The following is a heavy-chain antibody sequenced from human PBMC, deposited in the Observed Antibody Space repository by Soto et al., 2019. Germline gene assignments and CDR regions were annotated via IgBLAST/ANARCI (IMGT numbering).Heavy chain of an antibody. V-gene: IGHV3-53*02. Sequence: EVQLVETGGGLIQPGGSLRLSCAASGFTVSSNYMSWVRQAPGKGLEWVSVIYTGGSTYYANSVKGRFTISRDNTRNTLYLQMNNLRAEDTAVYYCARAAYYDILTGYPHDAFDIWGQGTVVTVSS. CDR3: ARAAYYDILTGYPHDAFDI. CDR1: GFTVSSNY. CDR2: IYTGGST. J-gene: IGHJ3*02. D-gene: IGHD3-9*01.